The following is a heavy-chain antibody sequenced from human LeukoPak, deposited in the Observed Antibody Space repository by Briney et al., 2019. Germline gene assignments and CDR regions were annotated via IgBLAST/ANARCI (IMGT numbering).Heavy chain of an antibody. CDR2: ISHSGST. D-gene: IGHD6-6*01. CDR1: GGSFSDSY. Sequence: SETLSLACAVYGGSFSDSYWYWIRQPPGKGLEWIGEISHSGSTNYNPSLKSRVSISEDTSKNQFSLKLSSVTAADTAVYYCARGRGVAARPNDAFDIWSQGTMVTVSS. V-gene: IGHV4-34*01. CDR3: ARGRGVAARPNDAFDI. J-gene: IGHJ3*02.